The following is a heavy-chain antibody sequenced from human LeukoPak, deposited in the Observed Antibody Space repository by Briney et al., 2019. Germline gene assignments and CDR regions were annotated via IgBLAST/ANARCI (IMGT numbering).Heavy chain of an antibody. D-gene: IGHD3-16*01. J-gene: IGHJ5*02. V-gene: IGHV3-7*01. CDR2: IKQDGSEK. CDR3: VRDGGTDWYDP. Sequence: GGSLRQSCAASGFSISDYWMTWVRQAPGKGLEWVANIKQDGSEKTYVDSVKGRFTISRDNAKNSIFLQMNSLRVEDMAIYYCVRDGGTDWYDPWGQGTLVSVSS. CDR1: GFSISDYW.